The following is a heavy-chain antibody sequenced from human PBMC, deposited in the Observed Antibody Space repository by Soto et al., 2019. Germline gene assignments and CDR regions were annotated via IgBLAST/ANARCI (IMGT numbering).Heavy chain of an antibody. Sequence: GGSLRLSCAASGFTFSSYGMHWVRQAPGKGLEWVAVISYDGSNKYYADSVKGRFTISRDNSKNTLYLQMNSLRAEDTAVYYCAKDRHPLVVAAGPVGYWGQGTLVTVSS. V-gene: IGHV3-30*18. D-gene: IGHD2-15*01. CDR3: AKDRHPLVVAAGPVGY. J-gene: IGHJ4*02. CDR2: ISYDGSNK. CDR1: GFTFSSYG.